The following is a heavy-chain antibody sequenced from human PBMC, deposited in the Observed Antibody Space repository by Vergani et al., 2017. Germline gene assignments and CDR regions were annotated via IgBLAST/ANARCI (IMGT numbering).Heavy chain of an antibody. D-gene: IGHD4-23*01. CDR3: ARMVYGGNDDAFDI. CDR1: GGSFSGYY. V-gene: IGHV4-34*01. Sequence: QVQLQQWGAGLLKPSETLSLTCAVYGGSFSGYYWSWIRQPPGKGLEWIGEINHSGSTNYNPSLKSRVTISVDTSKNQFSLKLSSVTAADTAVYYCARMVYGGNDDAFDIWGQGTMVTVSS. J-gene: IGHJ3*02. CDR2: INHSGST.